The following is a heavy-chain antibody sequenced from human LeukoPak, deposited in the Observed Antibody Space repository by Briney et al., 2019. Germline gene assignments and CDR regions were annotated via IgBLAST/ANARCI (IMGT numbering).Heavy chain of an antibody. Sequence: PSETLSLTCAVYGGSFSGYYWSWIRQPPGKGLEWIGEINHSGSTNYNPSLKSRVTISVDTSKNQLSLKLSSVTAADTAVYYCARGLVGYCSSTSCYKRVYFDYWGQGTLVTVSS. J-gene: IGHJ4*02. CDR3: ARGLVGYCSSTSCYKRVYFDY. D-gene: IGHD2-2*02. V-gene: IGHV4-34*01. CDR1: GGSFSGYY. CDR2: INHSGST.